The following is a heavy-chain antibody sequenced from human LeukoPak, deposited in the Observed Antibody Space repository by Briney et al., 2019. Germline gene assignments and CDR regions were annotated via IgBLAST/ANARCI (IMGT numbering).Heavy chain of an antibody. CDR2: IYSSAST. Sequence: PSEPLSLTCTVSGGSISTSSYYWGWIRQPPGKGLEWIGSIYSSASTYYNPSLKSRVTISVDTSKNQFSLKLSSVTAADTAVYYCARGPPLRYFDWLLCDYWGQGTLVTVSS. CDR3: ARGPPLRYFDWLLCDY. J-gene: IGHJ4*02. V-gene: IGHV4-39*07. CDR1: GGSISTSSYY. D-gene: IGHD3-9*01.